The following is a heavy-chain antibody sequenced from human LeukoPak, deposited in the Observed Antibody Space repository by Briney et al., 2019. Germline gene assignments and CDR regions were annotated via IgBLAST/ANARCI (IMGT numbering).Heavy chain of an antibody. Sequence: GGSLRLSCAASGFTLSTYSMNWVRQAPGKGLEWVSSISSSSNRIYYADSVKGRFTISRDNAENSLHLQMNSLRAEDTAVYYCARDVGLDSWGQGTLVTVSS. CDR2: ISSSSNRI. V-gene: IGHV3-21*01. D-gene: IGHD1-26*01. CDR1: GFTLSTYS. J-gene: IGHJ5*01. CDR3: ARDVGLDS.